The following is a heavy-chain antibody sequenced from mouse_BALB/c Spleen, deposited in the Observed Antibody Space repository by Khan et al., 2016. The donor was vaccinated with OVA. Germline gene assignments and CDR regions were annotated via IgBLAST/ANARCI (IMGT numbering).Heavy chain of an antibody. CDR1: GYTFTDFY. CDR2: ISPGSGDT. D-gene: IGHD1-2*01. CDR3: AIRNYFGYTFAY. J-gene: IGHJ3*01. Sequence: QVQLQQSGAELARPGASVKLSCKASGYTFTDFYINWVKQRTGQGLEWIGEISPGSGDTFYNERFKDKATLTADKSSNTAYMQLSSLTSEASAVYFCAIRNYFGYTFAYWGQGTLVTVSA. V-gene: IGHV1-77*01.